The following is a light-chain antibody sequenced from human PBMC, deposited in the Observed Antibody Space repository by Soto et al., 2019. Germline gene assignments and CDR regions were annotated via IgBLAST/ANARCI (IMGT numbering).Light chain of an antibody. V-gene: IGKV1-39*01. CDR1: QGISDY. CDR2: TAS. CDR3: QQTYSFPWT. Sequence: DIQMTQSPSSLSASVGDRVTISCRASQGISDYLSWFQQKPGEAPKLLINTASTLQSGVPIRFSGAGSRTPFSLTISGLQPEDSATYYCQQTYSFPWTFGQGTRVDIK. J-gene: IGKJ1*01.